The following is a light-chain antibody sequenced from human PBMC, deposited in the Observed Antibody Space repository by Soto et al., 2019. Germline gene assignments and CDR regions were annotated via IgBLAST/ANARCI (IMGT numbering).Light chain of an antibody. CDR2: AAS. CDR1: QSISRY. J-gene: IGKJ4*01. Sequence: DIEMTQSPSSLSASVGDRVTIACLASQSISRYLNWYQQKPGKAPEILIYAASSLQSGVPSRFSGSGSGKDFTLTISSLQPEDFATYFCLKSFGVSQLNFVRGTKVDI. V-gene: IGKV1-39*01. CDR3: LKSFGVSQLN.